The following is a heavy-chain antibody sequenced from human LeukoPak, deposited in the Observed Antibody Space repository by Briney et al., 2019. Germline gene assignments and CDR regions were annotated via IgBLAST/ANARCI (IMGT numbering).Heavy chain of an antibody. V-gene: IGHV4-39*07. Sequence: SETLSLTCIVSGGSISSSIYYWSWIRQPPGKGLEWIGYFYGSGSASYNPSLKSRVTISVDRSNNQFSLKMSSVTAADTAVYYCVRDVSQRRHFDYWGQGTLVTVSS. CDR2: FYGSGSA. CDR3: VRDVSQRRHFDY. J-gene: IGHJ4*02. CDR1: GGSISSSIYY. D-gene: IGHD1-1*01.